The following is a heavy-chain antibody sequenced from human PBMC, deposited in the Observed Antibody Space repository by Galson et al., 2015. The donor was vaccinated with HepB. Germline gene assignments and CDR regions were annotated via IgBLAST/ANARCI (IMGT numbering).Heavy chain of an antibody. V-gene: IGHV4-34*01. J-gene: IGHJ5*02. CDR1: SFSGYY. Sequence: SFSGYYWSWIRQPPGKGLEWIGEINHSGSTNYNPSLKSRVTISVDTSKNQFSLKLSSVTAADTAVYYCARGRWRHYHSGLTSASWFDPWGQGTLVTVSS. D-gene: IGHD6-19*01. CDR3: ARGRWRHYHSGLTSASWFDP. CDR2: INHSGST.